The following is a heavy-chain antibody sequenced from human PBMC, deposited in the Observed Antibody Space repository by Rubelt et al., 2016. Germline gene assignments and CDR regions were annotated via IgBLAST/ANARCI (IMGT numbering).Heavy chain of an antibody. D-gene: IGHD3-22*01. J-gene: IGHJ3*02. Sequence: QVQLVQSGAEVKKPGSSVKVSCKASGGTFSSYAISWVRQAPGQGLEWMGGIIPIFGPANYAQKFQGRARIPGEKDTSKAYMEWSSVRSEDTAVYYCARDLVGVVITTHDAFDIWGQGTMVTVSS. V-gene: IGHV1-69*06. CDR3: ARDLVGVVITTHDAFDI. CDR1: GGTFSSYA. CDR2: IIPIFGPA.